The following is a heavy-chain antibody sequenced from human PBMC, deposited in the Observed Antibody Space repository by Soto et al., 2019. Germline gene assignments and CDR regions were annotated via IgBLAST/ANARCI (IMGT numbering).Heavy chain of an antibody. Sequence: QVQLVQSGGGVVQPGRSLRLSCVASGFIFSTYGMHWVRQVPGKGLEWVAHISYDGSNEYYADSVKGRFTVSRDNAKSTLDLQMNGLKSEDTALYYCTKEYIVGTTWGYFESWGQGALVIVSS. D-gene: IGHD1-1*01. CDR1: GFIFSTYG. V-gene: IGHV3-30*18. CDR3: TKEYIVGTTWGYFES. CDR2: ISYDGSNE. J-gene: IGHJ4*02.